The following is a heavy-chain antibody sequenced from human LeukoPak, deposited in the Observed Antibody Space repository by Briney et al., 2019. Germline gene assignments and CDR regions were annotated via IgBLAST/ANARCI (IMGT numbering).Heavy chain of an antibody. V-gene: IGHV4-59*01. Sequence: PSETLSLTCTVSGGSISSYYWSWIRQPPGKGLEWIGYIYYSGSTSYNPSLKSRVTISVDTSKNQFSLKLSSVTAADTAVYYCARLGSYGGTMIDYWGQGTLVTVSS. CDR2: IYYSGST. CDR3: ARLGSYGGTMIDY. D-gene: IGHD4-23*01. CDR1: GGSISSYY. J-gene: IGHJ4*02.